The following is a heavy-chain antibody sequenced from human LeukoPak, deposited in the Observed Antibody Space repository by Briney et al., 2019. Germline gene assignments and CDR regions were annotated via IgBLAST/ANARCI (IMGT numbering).Heavy chain of an antibody. Sequence: GGSLRLSCAASGFTFSSYGMHWVRQAPGKGLEWVAVISYDGSNKYYADSVKGRFTISRDNSKNTLYLQMNSLRAEDTAVYYCAKWAYGSGSYYEDYFDYWGQGTLVTVSS. D-gene: IGHD3-10*01. CDR1: GFTFSSYG. J-gene: IGHJ4*02. CDR3: AKWAYGSGSYYEDYFDY. CDR2: ISYDGSNK. V-gene: IGHV3-30*18.